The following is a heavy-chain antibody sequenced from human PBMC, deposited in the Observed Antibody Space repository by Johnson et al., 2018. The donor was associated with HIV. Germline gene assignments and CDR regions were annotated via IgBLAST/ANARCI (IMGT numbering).Heavy chain of an antibody. Sequence: QVHLVESGGGVVQPGGSLRLSCAASGFTFSNYGMHWVRQAPGKGLEWVTFIRYDGSIKYYAESVTGRFTISRDNSKNTLSLQMNSLRAEDTAVYYCVYDSSGYYAFDMWGQGTMVTVSS. CDR1: GFTFSNYG. J-gene: IGHJ3*02. D-gene: IGHD3-22*01. V-gene: IGHV3-30*02. CDR3: VYDSSGYYAFDM. CDR2: IRYDGSIK.